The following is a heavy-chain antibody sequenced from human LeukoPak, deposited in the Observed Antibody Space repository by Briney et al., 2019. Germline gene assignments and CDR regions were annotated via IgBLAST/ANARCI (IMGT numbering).Heavy chain of an antibody. D-gene: IGHD5-24*01. CDR2: ISSSSSYI. V-gene: IGHV3-21*01. Sequence: GGSLRLSCAASGFTFSSYSMNWVRQAPGKGLELVSSISSSSSYIYYADSVKGRFTISRDNAKNSLYLQMNSLRAEDTAVYYCARDRRDGYNEGFDYWGQGTLVTVSS. CDR1: GFTFSSYS. J-gene: IGHJ4*02. CDR3: ARDRRDGYNEGFDY.